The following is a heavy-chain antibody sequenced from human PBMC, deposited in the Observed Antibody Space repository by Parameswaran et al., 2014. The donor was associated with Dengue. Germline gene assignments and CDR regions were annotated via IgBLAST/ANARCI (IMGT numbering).Heavy chain of an antibody. Sequence: VRQAPGKGLEWVSAISGSGGSTYYADSVKGRFTISRDNSKNTLYLQMNSLRAEDTAVYYCAKDLVVVPAAKDYWGQGTLVTVSS. V-gene: IGHV3-23*01. CDR3: AKDLVVVPAAKDY. D-gene: IGHD2-2*01. J-gene: IGHJ4*02. CDR2: ISGSGGST.